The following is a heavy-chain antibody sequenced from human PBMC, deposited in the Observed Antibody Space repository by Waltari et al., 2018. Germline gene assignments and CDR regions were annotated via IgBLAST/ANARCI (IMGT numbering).Heavy chain of an antibody. CDR2: IYTSGST. CDR1: GGSISSSY. D-gene: IGHD3-3*01. J-gene: IGHJ5*02. V-gene: IGHV4-4*07. Sequence: QVQLQESGPGLVKPSETLSLTCPVSGGSISSSYWRWIRQPAGKGLEWIGRIYTSGSTNYNPSLKSRVTMSVDTSKNQFSLKLSSVTAADTAVYYCARDEILITIFGVDNWFDPWGQGTLVTVSS. CDR3: ARDEILITIFGVDNWFDP.